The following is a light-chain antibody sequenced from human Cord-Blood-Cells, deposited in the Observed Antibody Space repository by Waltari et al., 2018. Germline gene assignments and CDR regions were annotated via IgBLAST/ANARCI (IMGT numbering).Light chain of an antibody. CDR1: SGYSNYK. CDR3: GADHGSGSNFVV. V-gene: IGLV9-49*01. J-gene: IGLJ3*02. Sequence: QPVLTQPPSASASLGASVTLTCTLSSGYSNYKVDWYQQRPGKCPRFVMRVGTGGIVGSKGDGIPDRFSVLGSGLNRYLTIKNIQEEDESDYHCGADHGSGSNFVVFGGGTKLTVL. CDR2: VGTGGIVG.